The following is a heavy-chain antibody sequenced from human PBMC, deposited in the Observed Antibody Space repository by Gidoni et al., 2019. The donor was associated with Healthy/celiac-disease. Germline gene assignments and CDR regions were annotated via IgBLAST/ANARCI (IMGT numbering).Heavy chain of an antibody. V-gene: IGHV4-38-2*02. CDR3: ARGAGRYDFWSGFDY. CDR1: GYSISRGYC. D-gene: IGHD3-3*01. J-gene: IGHJ4*02. CDR2: IYHSGST. Sequence: QVQLQEPGPGLVKPSEPLSLTCTVSGYSISRGYCWGWIRQPPGKGLEWIGSIYHSGSTSYNPSFKSRVTISVDTSKNQFSLKLSSVTAADTAVYYCARGAGRYDFWSGFDYWGQGTLVTVSS.